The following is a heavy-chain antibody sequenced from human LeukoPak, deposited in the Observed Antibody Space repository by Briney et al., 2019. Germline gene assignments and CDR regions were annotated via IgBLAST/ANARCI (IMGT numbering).Heavy chain of an antibody. Sequence: AETLSLTCSVSGGSVSSGDYYWYRIRQPPGKGLEWIGYIYYSGSTNYNPSLKSRVTISIDTSKNQFSLKLSSVTAADTAVYYCARLLGRGGFKAVDIWAQGTIATVTS. V-gene: IGHV4-61*08. D-gene: IGHD3-16*01. J-gene: IGHJ3*02. CDR3: ARLLGRGGFKAVDI. CDR2: IYYSGST. CDR1: GGSVSSGDYY.